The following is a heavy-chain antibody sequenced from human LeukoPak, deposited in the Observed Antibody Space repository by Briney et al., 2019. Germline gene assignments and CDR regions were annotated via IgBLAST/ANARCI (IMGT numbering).Heavy chain of an antibody. CDR2: ISGRSNNT. Sequence: GASLRLSCAASGFIFSNYAMYWVRQAPGKGLEWVSAISGRSNNTYYADSVKGRFTISRDSSKNTLYLQMNSLRADDTAVYYCAKWGDYDVLSGYYVSDFWGQGTLVTVSS. V-gene: IGHV3-23*01. CDR3: AKWGDYDVLSGYYVSDF. J-gene: IGHJ4*02. D-gene: IGHD3-9*01. CDR1: GFIFSNYA.